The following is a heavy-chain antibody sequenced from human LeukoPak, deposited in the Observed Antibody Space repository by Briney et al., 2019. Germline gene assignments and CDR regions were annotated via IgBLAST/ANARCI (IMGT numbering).Heavy chain of an antibody. V-gene: IGHV3-53*01. Sequence: PGGSLRLSCTVSGFTVSSNSWSWVRQAPGNGLEWVSFIYSGGNTHYSDSVTGRFTISRDNSKNTLYLQMNSLRAEDTAIYYCARRAGEYSHPYDYWGQGTLVTVSS. CDR1: GFTVSSNS. CDR2: IYSGGNT. CDR3: ARRAGEYSHPYDY. J-gene: IGHJ4*02. D-gene: IGHD2-15*01.